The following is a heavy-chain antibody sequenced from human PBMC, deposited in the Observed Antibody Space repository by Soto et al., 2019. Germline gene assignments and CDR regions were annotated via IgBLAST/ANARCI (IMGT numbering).Heavy chain of an antibody. J-gene: IGHJ6*02. CDR3: AKVLRYFDWSASPLDYYYGMDV. V-gene: IGHV3-30*18. Sequence: GGSLRLSCAASGFTFSSYGMHWVRQAPGKGLEWVAVMSFDGSNNYYTDSVKGRFTISRDNSKNTLHLQMNSLRAEDTAVYYCAKVLRYFDWSASPLDYYYGMDVWGQGTTVTVSS. CDR2: MSFDGSNN. CDR1: GFTFSSYG. D-gene: IGHD3-9*01.